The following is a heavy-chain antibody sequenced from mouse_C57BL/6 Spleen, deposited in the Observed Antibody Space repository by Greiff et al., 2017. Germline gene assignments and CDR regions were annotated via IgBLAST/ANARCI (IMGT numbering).Heavy chain of an antibody. CDR1: GFSLTSYG. CDR2: IWSGGST. D-gene: IGHD3-2*02. Sequence: VQLVESGPGLVQPSQSLSITCTVSGFSLTSYGLHWVRQSPGKGLEWLGVIWSGGSTDYNAAFISRLSISKDNSKSQVFFKMHSLQADDTAIYYCARGGAQALDYWGQGTTLTVSS. V-gene: IGHV2-2*01. J-gene: IGHJ2*01. CDR3: ARGGAQALDY.